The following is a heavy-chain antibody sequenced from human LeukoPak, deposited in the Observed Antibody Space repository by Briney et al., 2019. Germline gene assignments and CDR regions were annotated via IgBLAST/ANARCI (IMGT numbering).Heavy chain of an antibody. CDR3: ARGDDYGDHRPPFY. CDR2: INHSGST. D-gene: IGHD4-17*01. CDR1: GGSFSGYY. Sequence: SETLSLTCAVYGGSFSGYYWSWIRQPPGKGLEWIGEINHSGSTNYNPSLKSRVTISVDTSKNQFSLKLSSVTAADTAVYYCARGDDYGDHRPPFYWGQGALVTVSS. V-gene: IGHV4-34*01. J-gene: IGHJ4*02.